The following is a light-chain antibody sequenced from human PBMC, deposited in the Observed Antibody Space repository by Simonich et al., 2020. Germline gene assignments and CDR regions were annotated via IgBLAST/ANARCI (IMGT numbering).Light chain of an antibody. J-gene: IGKJ1*01. Sequence: AIRMTQSPSSLPASTGDRVTITCRASQGISRYLAWYQQKPGKAPELLNYAASTLQSEVPSRFSGSGSGTDFTLTISCLQSEDFATYYCQQYYSYPRTFGQGTKVEIK. V-gene: IGKV1-8*01. CDR1: QGISRY. CDR2: AAS. CDR3: QQYYSYPRT.